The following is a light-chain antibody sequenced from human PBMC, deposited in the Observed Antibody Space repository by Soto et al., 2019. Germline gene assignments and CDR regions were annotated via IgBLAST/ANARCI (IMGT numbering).Light chain of an antibody. CDR2: LNSDGSH. CDR3: QTWVTGIQV. V-gene: IGLV4-69*01. CDR1: SGHSSYA. Sequence: QLVLTQSPSASAPLGASVKLTCTLSSGHSSYAIAWHQQQPEKGPRYLMKLNSDGSHSKGDGIPDRFSGSSSGAERYLTISSLQSEDEADYYCQTWVTGIQVFGGGTKLTVL. J-gene: IGLJ2*01.